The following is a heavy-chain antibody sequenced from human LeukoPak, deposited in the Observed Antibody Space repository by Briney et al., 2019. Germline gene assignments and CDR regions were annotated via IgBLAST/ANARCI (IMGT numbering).Heavy chain of an antibody. CDR1: GFTFDDYA. CDR2: ISWNSGSI. CDR3: AKTYYYDSSGYYFDY. Sequence: PGRSLRLSCAASGFTFDDYAMHWVRQAPGKGLEWVSGISWNSGSIGYADSVKGRFTISRDNAKNSLYLQMNSLRAEGTALCYCAKTYYYDSSGYYFDYWGQGTLVTVSS. V-gene: IGHV3-9*01. D-gene: IGHD3-22*01. J-gene: IGHJ4*02.